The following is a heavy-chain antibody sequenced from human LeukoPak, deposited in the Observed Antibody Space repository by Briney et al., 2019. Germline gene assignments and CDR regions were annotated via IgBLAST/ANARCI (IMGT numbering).Heavy chain of an antibody. CDR2: IYYSGST. CDR3: ASGRGIRFLEWLPYYFDY. Sequence: SETLSLTCAVYGGSFSGYYWSWIRQPPGKGLEWIGSIYYSGSTYYNPSLKSRVTISVDTSKNQFSLKLSSVTAADTAVYYCASGRGIRFLEWLPYYFDYWGQGTLVTVSS. CDR1: GGSFSGYY. V-gene: IGHV4-34*01. D-gene: IGHD3-3*01. J-gene: IGHJ4*02.